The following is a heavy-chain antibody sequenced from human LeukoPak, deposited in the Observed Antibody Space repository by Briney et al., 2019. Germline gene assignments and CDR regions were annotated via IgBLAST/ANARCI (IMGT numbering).Heavy chain of an antibody. V-gene: IGHV3-30*04. CDR2: ISYDGSNK. D-gene: IGHD4-11*01. J-gene: IGHJ4*02. CDR3: ARDHDYSNYVHDY. CDR1: GFTFSSYA. Sequence: PGGSLRLSCAASGFTFSSYAMHWVRQAPGKGLEWVAVISYDGSNKYYADSVKGRFTISRDNSKNTLYLQMNSLRAEDTAVYYCARDHDYSNYVHDYWGQGTLVTVSS.